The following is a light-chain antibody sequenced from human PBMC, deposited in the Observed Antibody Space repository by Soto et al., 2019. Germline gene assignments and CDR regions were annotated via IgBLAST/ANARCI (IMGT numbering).Light chain of an antibody. Sequence: VMTQSPATLSASPGERVILSCRASQNICSNLAWYQQKPGQAPRLLIYGASSRATGIPDRFSGSGSGTDFTLTISRLEPEDFAVFYCQQYGSSITFGQGTRLEIK. CDR3: QQYGSSIT. J-gene: IGKJ5*01. V-gene: IGKV3-20*01. CDR1: QNICSN. CDR2: GAS.